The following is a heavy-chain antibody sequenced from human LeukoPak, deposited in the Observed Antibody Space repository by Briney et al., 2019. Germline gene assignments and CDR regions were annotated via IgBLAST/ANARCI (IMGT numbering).Heavy chain of an antibody. CDR1: GFIFRDYA. J-gene: IGHJ5*02. D-gene: IGHD2-2*01. CDR2: ISSSRTNT. CDR3: ARGIPKTYCTSTSCYVNWFDP. V-gene: IGHV3-11*06. Sequence: GGALRLSCAASGFIFRDYAMSWVRQAPGKGREWGSYISSSRTNTNYADSVRGGFTISRDNAKNSLSLQMNSLRAEDTAVYYCARGIPKTYCTSTSCYVNWFDPWGQGTLVIVSS.